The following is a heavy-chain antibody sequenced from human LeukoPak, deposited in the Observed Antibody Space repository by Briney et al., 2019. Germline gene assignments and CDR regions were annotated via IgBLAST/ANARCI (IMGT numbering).Heavy chain of an antibody. V-gene: IGHV3-30*18. J-gene: IGHJ4*02. Sequence: GGSLRLSCAASGFTFRSYGMHWVRQAPGKGLEWVAVISYDGSNKYYADSVKGRFTISRGNSKNTLYLQMNSLRAEDTAVYYCAKDRGGAMAYWGQGTLVTVSS. CDR2: ISYDGSNK. CDR1: GFTFRSYG. CDR3: AKDRGGAMAY. D-gene: IGHD3-16*01.